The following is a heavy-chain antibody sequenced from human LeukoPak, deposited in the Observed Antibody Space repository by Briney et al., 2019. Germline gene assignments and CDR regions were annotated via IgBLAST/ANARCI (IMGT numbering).Heavy chain of an antibody. CDR3: ARGLWFGESNFDY. J-gene: IGHJ4*02. CDR1: GGSISSGDYY. CDR2: IYHSGRT. D-gene: IGHD3-10*01. V-gene: IGHV4-39*07. Sequence: SQTLSLTCTVSGGSISSGDYYWGWIRQSPGKGLEWIGSIYHSGRTYYNPSLKSRVTISVDTSKNQFSLKVSSVTAADTAVYYCARGLWFGESNFDYWGQGTLVTVSS.